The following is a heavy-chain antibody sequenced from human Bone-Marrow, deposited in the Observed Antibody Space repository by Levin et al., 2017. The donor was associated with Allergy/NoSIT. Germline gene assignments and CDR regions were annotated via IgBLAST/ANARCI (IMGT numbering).Heavy chain of an antibody. D-gene: IGHD2-21*02. CDR3: ARHFPECCGGDCYPDFNY. CDR1: GDSISSSSYY. V-gene: IGHV4-39*01. Sequence: PSETLSLTCIVSGDSISSSSYYWAWIRQPPGKGLEWIGSIYYSEDIRYNPSLRSRVTISVDSSKNQYSLKLRSVTAADTAVYYCARHFPECCGGDCYPDFNYWGQGTLVTVSS. J-gene: IGHJ4*02. CDR2: IYYSEDI.